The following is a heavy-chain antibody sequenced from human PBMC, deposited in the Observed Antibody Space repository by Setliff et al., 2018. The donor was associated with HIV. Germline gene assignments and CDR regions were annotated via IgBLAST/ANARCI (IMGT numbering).Heavy chain of an antibody. J-gene: IGHJ3*02. Sequence: ASVKVSCKSSGGTFSSYVINWVRQAPGQGLEWMGGIIPVSDTTNYAEKFQGRVTIIADTSIDTTYMELSSLRSEDTAIYYCAAEGNIFDIWGQGTMVTVSS. V-gene: IGHV1-69*06. CDR2: IIPVSDTT. CDR3: AAEGNIFDI. CDR1: GGTFSSYV. D-gene: IGHD6-13*01.